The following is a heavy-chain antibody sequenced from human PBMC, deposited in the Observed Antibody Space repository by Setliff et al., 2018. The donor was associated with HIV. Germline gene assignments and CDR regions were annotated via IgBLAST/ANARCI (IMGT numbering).Heavy chain of an antibody. CDR1: GFFFNKAW. J-gene: IGHJ4*02. CDR2: ISYDGSNK. Sequence: GGSLRLSCAAYGFFFNKAWMSWVRQAPGKGLEWVAVISYDGSNKYYADSVKGRFTISRDDSKSIAYLQMSSLKTEDTAVYFCSRGNIRFPLWGQGTLVTVSS. V-gene: IGHV3-30*03. CDR3: SRGNIRFPL. D-gene: IGHD3-3*01.